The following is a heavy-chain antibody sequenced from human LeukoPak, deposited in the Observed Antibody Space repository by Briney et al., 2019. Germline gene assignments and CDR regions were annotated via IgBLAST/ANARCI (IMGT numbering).Heavy chain of an antibody. CDR1: GYTFTSYG. CDR3: ARDLLAGTTRAFGY. Sequence: GASVKVSCKASGYTFTSYGFSWVRQAPGQGLEWMGWISPNNGNTNYAQKVQGRVTMTTDTSTSTAYMELRSLRSDDTAVYYCARDLLAGTTRAFGYWGQGTLVTVSS. CDR2: ISPNNGNT. J-gene: IGHJ4*02. V-gene: IGHV1-18*01. D-gene: IGHD1-7*01.